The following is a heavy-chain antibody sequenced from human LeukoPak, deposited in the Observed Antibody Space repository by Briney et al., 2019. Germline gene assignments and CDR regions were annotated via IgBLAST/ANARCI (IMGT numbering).Heavy chain of an antibody. Sequence: GASVKVSCTASGGTFSSYAISWVRQAPGQGLEWMGRIIPILGIANYAQKFQGRVTITADKSTSTAYMELSSLRSEDTAVYYCAREGVVAYYYGMDVWGQGTTVTVSS. V-gene: IGHV1-69*04. CDR1: GGTFSSYA. CDR3: AREGVVAYYYGMDV. D-gene: IGHD2-15*01. CDR2: IIPILGIA. J-gene: IGHJ6*02.